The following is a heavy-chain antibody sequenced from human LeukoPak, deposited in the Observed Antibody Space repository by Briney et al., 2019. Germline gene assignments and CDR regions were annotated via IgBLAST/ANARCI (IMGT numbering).Heavy chain of an antibody. V-gene: IGHV1-69*13. CDR1: GGTFSSYA. CDR3: ARTQYSSSWYYDY. J-gene: IGHJ4*02. CDR2: IIPIFGTA. D-gene: IGHD6-13*01. Sequence: ASVKVSYKASGGTFSSYAISWVRQAPGQGLEWMGGIIPIFGTANYAQKFQGRVTITADESTSTAYMELSSLRSEDTAVYYCARTQYSSSWYYDYWGQGTLVTVSS.